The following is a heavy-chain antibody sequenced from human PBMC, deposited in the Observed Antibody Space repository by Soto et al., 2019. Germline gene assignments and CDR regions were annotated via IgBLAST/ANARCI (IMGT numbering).Heavy chain of an antibody. V-gene: IGHV3-23*01. D-gene: IGHD6-19*01. CDR1: GFTFSSYA. Sequence: EVQLLESGGGLVQPGGSLRLSCAASGFTFSSYAMSWVRQAPGKGLEWVSAISGSGGSTYYADSVKGRFTISRDNSKYTLYLQMNSRRAEDTAVYDCAKGDSSGWLEPGCYFDLWGRGGQVSVSS. CDR2: ISGSGGST. J-gene: IGHJ2*01. CDR3: AKGDSSGWLEPGCYFDL.